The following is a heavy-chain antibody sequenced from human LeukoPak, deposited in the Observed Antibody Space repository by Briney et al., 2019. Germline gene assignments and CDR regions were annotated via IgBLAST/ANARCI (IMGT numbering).Heavy chain of an antibody. J-gene: IGHJ4*02. D-gene: IGHD3-10*02. CDR3: ARRRTMFGYFAGEFDY. V-gene: IGHV4-39*01. Sequence: PSETLSLTCTVSGGSISSSSYYWGWIRQPPGKGLEWIGSIYYSGSTNNNPSLKSRVTISVDTSKNQFSLKLNSVTAADTAVYYCARRRTMFGYFAGEFDYWGQGTLVTVSS. CDR2: IYYSGST. CDR1: GGSISSSSYY.